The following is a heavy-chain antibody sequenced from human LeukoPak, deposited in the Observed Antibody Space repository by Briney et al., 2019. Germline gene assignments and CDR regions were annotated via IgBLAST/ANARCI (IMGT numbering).Heavy chain of an antibody. J-gene: IGHJ6*03. D-gene: IGHD2-2*01. V-gene: IGHV1-8*01. Sequence: GASVKVSCKASGYTFTSYDTNWVRQATGQGLEWMGWMNPNSGNTGYAQKFQGRVTMTRNTSISTAYMELSSLRSEDTAVYYCARGRSSPAPQYYYYYMDVWGKGTTVTVSS. CDR1: GYTFTSYD. CDR3: ARGRSSPAPQYYYYYMDV. CDR2: MNPNSGNT.